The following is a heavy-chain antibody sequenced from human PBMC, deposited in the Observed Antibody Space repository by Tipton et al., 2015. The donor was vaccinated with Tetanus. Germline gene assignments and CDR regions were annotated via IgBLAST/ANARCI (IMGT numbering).Heavy chain of an antibody. CDR3: ARDGRGSAFYSSFDI. V-gene: IGHV1-3*04. CDR1: DYPFTNYP. D-gene: IGHD3-22*01. J-gene: IGHJ3*02. Sequence: QSGPEVKEPGASVKVSCRTSDYPFTNYPIHWVRQAPGQGLEWMGWINTANGNTILSQSFQGRVTVASDTSASTVYMELSGLRSVDTAVYYCARDGRGSAFYSSFDIWGQGTQVTASS. CDR2: INTANGNT.